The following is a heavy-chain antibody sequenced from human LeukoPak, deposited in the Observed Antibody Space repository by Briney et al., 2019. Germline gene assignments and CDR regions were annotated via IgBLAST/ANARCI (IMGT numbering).Heavy chain of an antibody. J-gene: IGHJ4*02. CDR3: AKGATTGPVLD. V-gene: IGHV3-23*01. D-gene: IGHD4-17*01. CDR1: GFNFSSYA. CDR2: ISGSGGST. Sequence: GGSLRLSCAASGFNFSSYAMIWVRQAPGKGLEWVSGISGSGGSTYYADSVKGRFTISRDNSKNTLYLQMNSLRAEDTAVYYCAKGATTGPVLDWGQGTLVTVSS.